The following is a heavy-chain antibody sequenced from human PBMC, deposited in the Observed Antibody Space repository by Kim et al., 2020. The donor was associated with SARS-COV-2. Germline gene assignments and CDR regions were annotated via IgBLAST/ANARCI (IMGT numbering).Heavy chain of an antibody. Sequence: GGSLRLSCAASGFTFSSYAMHWVRQAPGKGLEYVSFIGSNGDNTHYADSVKGRFTISRDNSENTLYLQVGSLRTEDMAVYFCARSAPDSTGYFDYWGQGT. CDR1: GFTFSSYA. CDR3: ARSAPDSTGYFDY. D-gene: IGHD2-15*01. V-gene: IGHV3-64*02. J-gene: IGHJ4*02. CDR2: IGSNGDNT.